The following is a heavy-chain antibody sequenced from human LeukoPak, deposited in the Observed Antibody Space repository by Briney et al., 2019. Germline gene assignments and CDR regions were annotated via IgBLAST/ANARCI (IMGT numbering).Heavy chain of an antibody. J-gene: IGHJ4*02. D-gene: IGHD6-13*01. CDR1: GFTVSSNY. Sequence: GGSLRLSCAASGFTVSSNYMSWVRQAPGKGLEWVSVIYSGGSTYYADSVKGRFTISRDNSKNTLYLQMNSRRAEDTAVYYCARVFYSSFDYWGQGTLVTVSS. CDR3: ARVFYSSFDY. CDR2: IYSGGST. V-gene: IGHV3-66*02.